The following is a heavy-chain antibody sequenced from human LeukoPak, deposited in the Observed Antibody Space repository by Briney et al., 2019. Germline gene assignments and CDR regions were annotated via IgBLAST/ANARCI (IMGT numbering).Heavy chain of an antibody. D-gene: IGHD6-13*01. V-gene: IGHV4-61*10. Sequence: SETLSLTCTVSGGSISSGSYYWSWIRQPAGKGLEWIGYIYYSGSTNYNPSLKSRVTISVDTSKNQFSLKLSSVTAADTAVYYCARGKYSSSWYGDYWGQGTLVTVSS. CDR3: ARGKYSSSWYGDY. CDR1: GGSISSGSYY. J-gene: IGHJ4*02. CDR2: IYYSGST.